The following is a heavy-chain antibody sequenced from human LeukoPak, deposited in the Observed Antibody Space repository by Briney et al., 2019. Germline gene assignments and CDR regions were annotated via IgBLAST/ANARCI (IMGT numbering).Heavy chain of an antibody. CDR3: GRGPCHRKQRFLYYFDY. CDR1: GFTFSSYW. J-gene: IGHJ4*02. CDR2: IKQDGSEK. V-gene: IGHV3-7*04. Sequence: PGGSLRLSCAASGFTFSSYWMSWVRQAPGKGLEWVANIKQDGSEKYYVDSVKGRFTISRDNAKNSLYLQMNSLRAEDTAVYYWGRGPCHRKQRFLYYFDYWGQGTLVT. D-gene: IGHD6-25*01.